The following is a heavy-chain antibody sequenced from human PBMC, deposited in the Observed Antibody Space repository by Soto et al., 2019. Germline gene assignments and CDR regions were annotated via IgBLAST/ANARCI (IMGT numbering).Heavy chain of an antibody. Sequence: VQLVQSGAAVKKPGASVTVSCKASGYTFTTYSVHWVRQAPGQSLEWMVWINTDSGQTKYAQQFQGRVIITRDTYATTVHMELSNLRSEDTAMYSCARPRGRYSTNRGSGRPENWFDPWGQGTLVTVSS. J-gene: IGHJ5*02. CDR1: GYTFTTYS. CDR3: ARPRGRYSTNRGSGRPENWFDP. D-gene: IGHD3-10*01. CDR2: INTDSGQT. V-gene: IGHV1-3*04.